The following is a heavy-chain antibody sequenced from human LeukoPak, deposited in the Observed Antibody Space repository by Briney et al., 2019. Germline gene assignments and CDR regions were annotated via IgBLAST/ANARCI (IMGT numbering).Heavy chain of an antibody. CDR2: IIPILGIA. CDR1: GGTFSSYA. J-gene: IGHJ4*02. D-gene: IGHD3-9*01. Sequence: SVKVSCKASGGTFSSYAISWVRQAPGQGLGWMGRIIPILGIANYAQKFQGRVTITADKSTSTAYMELSSLRSEDTAVYYCARAHHYDILTGYSFWGQGTLVTVSS. CDR3: ARAHHYDILTGYSF. V-gene: IGHV1-69*04.